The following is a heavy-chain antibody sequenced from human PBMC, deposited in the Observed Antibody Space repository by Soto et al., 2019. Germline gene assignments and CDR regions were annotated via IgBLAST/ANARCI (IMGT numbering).Heavy chain of an antibody. D-gene: IGHD6-19*01. V-gene: IGHV4-39*01. CDR2: IYYSGST. J-gene: IGHJ5*02. Sequence: SETLSLTCTVSGGSISSYYWGWIRQPPGKGLEWIGSIYYSGSTYYNPSLKSRVTISVDTSKNQFSLKLSSVTAADTAVYYCARTDIRRGAVAGGRWFDPWGQGTLVTVSS. CDR1: GGSISSYY. CDR3: ARTDIRRGAVAGGRWFDP.